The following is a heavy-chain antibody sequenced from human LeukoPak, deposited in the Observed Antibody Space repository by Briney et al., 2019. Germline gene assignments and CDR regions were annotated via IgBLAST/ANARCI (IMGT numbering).Heavy chain of an antibody. CDR2: ISYDGSNK. Sequence: GGSLRLSCAASGFTFSSYAMHWVRQAPGKGLEWVAVISYDGSNKYYADSVKGRFTISRDNSKNTLYLQMNSLRAEDTAVCYCARDGDGYNTHFFDYWGQGTLVTVSS. J-gene: IGHJ4*02. CDR1: GFTFSSYA. V-gene: IGHV3-30*04. CDR3: ARDGDGYNTHFFDY. D-gene: IGHD5-24*01.